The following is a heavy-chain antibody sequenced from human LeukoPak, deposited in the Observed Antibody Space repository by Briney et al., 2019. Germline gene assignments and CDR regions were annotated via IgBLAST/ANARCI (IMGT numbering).Heavy chain of an antibody. CDR3: ARQRFLDY. CDR1: GFTFTIYA. CDR2: IKEDGSEK. V-gene: IGHV3-7*01. Sequence: GGSLRLSCAASGFTFTIYAMTWVRQAPGKGLEWVANIKEDGSEKYYVDSVKGRFTISRDNAKNSLYLQMNGLRAEDTAVYYCARQRFLDYWGQGTLVTVSS. J-gene: IGHJ4*02. D-gene: IGHD3-3*01.